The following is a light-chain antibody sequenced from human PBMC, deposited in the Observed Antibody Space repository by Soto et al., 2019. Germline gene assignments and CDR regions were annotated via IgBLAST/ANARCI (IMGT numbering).Light chain of an antibody. Sequence: EIVLTQSPATLSLSPGERATLSCRASQSFSSYLAWYQQKPGQAPRLLIYNTSKRATGIPARFSGRGSGTDFPLTISSLEPEDLAVYYCQQRSSWPPVITFGQGTRLEI. CDR3: QQRSSWPPVIT. CDR1: QSFSSY. CDR2: NTS. J-gene: IGKJ5*01. V-gene: IGKV3-11*01.